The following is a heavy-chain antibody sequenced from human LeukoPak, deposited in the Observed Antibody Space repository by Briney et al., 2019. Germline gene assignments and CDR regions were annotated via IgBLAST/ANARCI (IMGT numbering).Heavy chain of an antibody. Sequence: ASVKVSCKASGYTFTGYYIHWVRQAPGQGLKWMGWINPHSGDTNYAQSFQGRVTMTRDTSISTVYMDLSRLRSDDTAVYYCAKDRGPQWWGSFDYWGQGTLVTVSS. V-gene: IGHV1-2*02. CDR3: AKDRGPQWWGSFDY. CDR1: GYTFTGYY. J-gene: IGHJ4*02. CDR2: INPHSGDT. D-gene: IGHD3-16*01.